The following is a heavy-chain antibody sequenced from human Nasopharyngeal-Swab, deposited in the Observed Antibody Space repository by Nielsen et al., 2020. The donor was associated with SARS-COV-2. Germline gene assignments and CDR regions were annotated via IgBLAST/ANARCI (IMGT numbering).Heavy chain of an antibody. CDR2: ISYDGSNK. D-gene: IGHD6-13*01. Sequence: GSLRLSCAASGFTFSSYAMSWVRQAPGKGLEWVAVISYDGSNKYYADSVKGRFTISRDNSKNTLYLQMNSLRAEDTAVYYCARGPPEYSSSWYRGMCDYWGQGTLVTVSS. CDR1: GFTFSSYA. V-gene: IGHV3-30-3*01. J-gene: IGHJ4*02. CDR3: ARGPPEYSSSWYRGMCDY.